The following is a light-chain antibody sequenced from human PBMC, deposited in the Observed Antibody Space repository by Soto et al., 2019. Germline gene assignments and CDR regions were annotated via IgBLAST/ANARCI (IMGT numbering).Light chain of an antibody. CDR1: QSISSY. J-gene: IGKJ2*01. Sequence: DIQMTQSPSSLSASIGDRVTITCRASQSISSYLNWYQQKPGTAPKLLIYAASSLQSGVPSRFSGSGSGTDFTLTISSLQPEDFATYYCQQSFSTPRTFGQGTKMEIQ. V-gene: IGKV1-39*01. CDR2: AAS. CDR3: QQSFSTPRT.